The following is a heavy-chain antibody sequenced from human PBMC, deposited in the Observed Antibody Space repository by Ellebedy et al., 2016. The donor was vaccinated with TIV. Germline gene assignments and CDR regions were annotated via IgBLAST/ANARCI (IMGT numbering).Heavy chain of an antibody. CDR1: GFVFSSYT. V-gene: IGHV3-21*01. J-gene: IGHJ4*02. CDR2: ISDTSI. D-gene: IGHD2-21*01. Sequence: PGGSLRLSCAASGFVFSSYTMNWVRQAPGKGLEWASFISDTSIYYADAVEGRFTISRDNAKNSLYLQMNSLRAEDTAVYYCARGGGCFGDSCYYADFWGQGTLVTVSS. CDR3: ARGGGCFGDSCYYADF.